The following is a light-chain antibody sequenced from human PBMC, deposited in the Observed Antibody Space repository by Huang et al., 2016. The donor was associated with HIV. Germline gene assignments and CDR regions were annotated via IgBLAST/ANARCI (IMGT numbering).Light chain of an antibody. CDR3: HQYNDWPPEWS. CDR2: GAS. V-gene: IGKV3-15*01. J-gene: IGKJ1*01. CDR1: QSLRNN. Sequence: IVLTQSPATLSVSPGERAPLSCRASQSLRNNLAWYQQRPGQAPRLLIYGASNRAAGIPARFSGSGSDTEFTLTISSLQSGEFAIYYCHQYNDWPPEWSFAQGTRVDI.